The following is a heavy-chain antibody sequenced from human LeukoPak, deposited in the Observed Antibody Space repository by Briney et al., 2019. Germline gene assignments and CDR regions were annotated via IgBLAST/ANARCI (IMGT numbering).Heavy chain of an antibody. J-gene: IGHJ4*02. CDR2: ISGSGGST. Sequence: GGSLRLSCAASGFTFSSYAMSWVRQAPGKGLEWVSAISGSGGSTYYADSVKGRFTISRDNSKNTLYLQMNSLRGEDTAVYYCAKLKYDILTGYLGDWGQGTPVTVSS. CDR3: AKLKYDILTGYLGD. CDR1: GFTFSSYA. D-gene: IGHD3-9*01. V-gene: IGHV3-23*01.